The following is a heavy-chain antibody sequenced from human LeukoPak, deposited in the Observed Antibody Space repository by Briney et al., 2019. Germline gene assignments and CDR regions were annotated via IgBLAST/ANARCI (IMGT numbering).Heavy chain of an antibody. D-gene: IGHD2-15*01. CDR3: ARGGSCYSRVCWFDP. CDR2: IYYSGST. J-gene: IGHJ5*02. V-gene: IGHV4-31*03. Sequence: SQTLSLTCTVSGGSISSGGYYWSWIRQHPGKGLEWIGYIYYSGSTYYNPSLKSRVTISVDTSKNQFPLKLSSVTAADTAVYYCARGGSCYSRVCWFDPWGQGTLVTVSS. CDR1: GGSISSGGYY.